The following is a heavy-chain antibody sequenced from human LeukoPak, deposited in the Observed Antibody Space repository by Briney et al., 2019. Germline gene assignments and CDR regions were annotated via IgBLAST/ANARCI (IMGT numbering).Heavy chain of an antibody. CDR1: GGTFSSYA. Sequence: ASAKVSCKASGGTFSSYAISWVRQAPGQGLEWMGGIIPIFGTANYAQKFQGSVTITADESTSTDYMEQSRLRSEDTAVYYCTRAFAIWGTWFDPIGQATLVTVSS. CDR3: TRAFAIWGTWFDP. J-gene: IGHJ5*02. CDR2: IIPIFGTA. V-gene: IGHV1-69*13. D-gene: IGHD3-16*01.